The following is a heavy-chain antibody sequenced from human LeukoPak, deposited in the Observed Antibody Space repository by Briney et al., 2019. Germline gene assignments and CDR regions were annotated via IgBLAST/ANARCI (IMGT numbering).Heavy chain of an antibody. CDR3: ARGSVAGVQFDY. J-gene: IGHJ4*02. CDR1: GFSVSSNY. Sequence: GGSLRLSCAASGFSVSSNYMSWVCQAPGKGLEWVSVIYSGGITYYADSVKGRFTISRDNSKNTLYLQVNSLRVEGTAVYYCARGSVAGVQFDYWGQGTLVTVSS. CDR2: IYSGGIT. V-gene: IGHV3-53*01. D-gene: IGHD6-19*01.